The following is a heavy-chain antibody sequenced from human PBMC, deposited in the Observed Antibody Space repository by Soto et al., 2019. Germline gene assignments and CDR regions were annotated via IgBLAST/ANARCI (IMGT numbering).Heavy chain of an antibody. J-gene: IGHJ3*02. Sequence: QVQLVQSGAEVKKPGASVKVSCKASGYTFTSYDINWVRQATGQGLEWMGWMNPNSGNTGYAQKFQGRVTMTRNTSINTAYMELSSLRSEGTAVYYCARGINYYDSGDDALDIRGQGTMVTVSS. V-gene: IGHV1-8*01. CDR2: MNPNSGNT. D-gene: IGHD3-10*01. CDR3: ARGINYYDSGDDALDI. CDR1: GYTFTSYD.